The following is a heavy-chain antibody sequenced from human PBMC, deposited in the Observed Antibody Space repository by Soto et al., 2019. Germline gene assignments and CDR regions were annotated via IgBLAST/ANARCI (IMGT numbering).Heavy chain of an antibody. CDR2: MNPNSGNT. Sequence: ASVKVSCKASGYTFTSYDINWVRQSTAQGLEWMGWMNPNSGNTGYAQKFQGRVTMTRNTSISTAYMELSSLRSEDTAVYYCARTRKSIAARHPREQFDYWGQGTLVTVSS. CDR3: ARTRKSIAARHPREQFDY. D-gene: IGHD6-6*01. J-gene: IGHJ4*02. V-gene: IGHV1-8*01. CDR1: GYTFTSYD.